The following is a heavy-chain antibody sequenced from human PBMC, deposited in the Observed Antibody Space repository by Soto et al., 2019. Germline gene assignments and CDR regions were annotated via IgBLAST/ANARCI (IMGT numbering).Heavy chain of an antibody. J-gene: IGHJ3*02. Sequence: QVQLVQSGAEVKKPGASVKVSCKASGYTFTGYYMHWVRQAPGQGLEWMGWINPNSGGTNYAQKFQGWVTMTRDTSISTAYMELSRLRSDDTAVYYCAREERPRYCSSTSCPHDAFDIWGQGTMVTVSS. V-gene: IGHV1-2*04. CDR2: INPNSGGT. CDR1: GYTFTGYY. D-gene: IGHD2-2*01. CDR3: AREERPRYCSSTSCPHDAFDI.